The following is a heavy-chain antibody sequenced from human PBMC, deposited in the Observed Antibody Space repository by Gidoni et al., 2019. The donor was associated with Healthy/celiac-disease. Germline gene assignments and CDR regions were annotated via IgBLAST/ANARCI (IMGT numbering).Heavy chain of an antibody. Sequence: EVQLVESGGGVVQPGGSLRLSCAASGFTFDDYAMHWVRQAPGKGLEWVSLISGDGGSTYYADSVKGRFTISRDNSKNSLYLQMNSLRTEDTALYYCAKSRWTGGFASPPHFDYWGQGTLVTVSS. CDR1: GFTFDDYA. D-gene: IGHD6-13*01. CDR3: AKSRWTGGFASPPHFDY. J-gene: IGHJ4*02. V-gene: IGHV3-43*02. CDR2: ISGDGGST.